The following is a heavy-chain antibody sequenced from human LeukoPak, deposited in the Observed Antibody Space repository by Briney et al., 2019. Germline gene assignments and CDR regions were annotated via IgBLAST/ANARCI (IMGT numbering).Heavy chain of an antibody. D-gene: IGHD5-12*01. J-gene: IGHJ4*02. CDR2: IYSRGTN. Sequence: SETLSLTSNVSGVSITSSDYYWGWIRQPPGRRLEWIVSIYSRGTNYYNPSLKSRVTIYVDTSRNQVSLKMSSVTAADTAVYYCARSLIRSGYAPQEFDSWGQGTLVTVSS. CDR3: ARSLIRSGYAPQEFDS. CDR1: GVSITSSDYY. V-gene: IGHV4-39*01.